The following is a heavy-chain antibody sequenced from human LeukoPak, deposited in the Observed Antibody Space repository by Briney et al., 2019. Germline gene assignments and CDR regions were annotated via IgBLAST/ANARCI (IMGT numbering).Heavy chain of an antibody. CDR1: GYTFTSYY. Sequence: KPGASVKVSCKASGYTFTSYYVHWVRQAPGPGLEWMGMINPSGGSTTYSQKFQGRITMARGTSTSTVYMEPSSLRSEDTAVYYCARGPGTNIDYWGQGTLVTVSS. CDR3: ARGPGTNIDY. CDR2: INPSGGST. D-gene: IGHD3-10*01. J-gene: IGHJ4*02. V-gene: IGHV1-46*01.